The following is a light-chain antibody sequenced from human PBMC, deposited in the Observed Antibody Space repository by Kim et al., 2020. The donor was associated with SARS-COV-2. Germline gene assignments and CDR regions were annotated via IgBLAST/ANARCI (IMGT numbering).Light chain of an antibody. CDR3: QSYDSDNQV. CDR1: SGSIATAY. Sequence: TVAMSTTRSSGSIATAYDQWYQQHPGGAPITVIYADDHRPSGLPDRFSGSIDMSSNSASLTISGLKTEDEADYYCQSYDSDNQVFGGGTQLTVL. CDR2: ADD. J-gene: IGLJ2*01. V-gene: IGLV6-57*03.